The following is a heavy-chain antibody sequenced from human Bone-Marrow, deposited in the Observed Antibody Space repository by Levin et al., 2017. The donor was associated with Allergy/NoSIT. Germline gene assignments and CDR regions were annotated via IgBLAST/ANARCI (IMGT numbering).Heavy chain of an antibody. CDR1: GFTFSRSA. D-gene: IGHD6-19*01. CDR3: VRDPTFRSGWYEDRYFDL. Sequence: PGGSLRLSCAASGFTFSRSAMHWVRQAPGKGLEWVAFILYDGTNRDYADSVIGRFTVSRDNSKNTLYLQMDGLSAEDTAIYYCVRDPTFRSGWYEDRYFDLWGQGTLVTVSS. CDR2: ILYDGTNR. V-gene: IGHV3-30*03. J-gene: IGHJ4*02.